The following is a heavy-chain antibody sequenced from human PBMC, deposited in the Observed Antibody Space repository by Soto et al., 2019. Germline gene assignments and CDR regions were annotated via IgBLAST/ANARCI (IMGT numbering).Heavy chain of an antibody. J-gene: IGHJ4*02. CDR1: GGSVSSGSYY. Sequence: SETLSLTCTVSGGSVSSGSYYGSWIRQPPGKGLEWIGYIYYSGSTNYNPSLKSRVTISVDTSKNQFSLKLSSVTAADTAVYYCAGRGGMMGYWGQGTLVTVSS. D-gene: IGHD2-15*01. V-gene: IGHV4-61*01. CDR2: IYYSGST. CDR3: AGRGGMMGY.